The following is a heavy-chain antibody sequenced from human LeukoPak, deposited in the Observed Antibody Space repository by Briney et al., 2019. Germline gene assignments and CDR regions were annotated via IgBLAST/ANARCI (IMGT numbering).Heavy chain of an antibody. J-gene: IGHJ5*02. V-gene: IGHV3-7*03. CDR1: GFTFSSYW. CDR3: ARESREYCSGTSCLNWSAP. Sequence: GGSLRLSCAASGFTFSSYWMSWVRQAPGKGLEWVANIKQDGSETYYVDSVKGRFTISRDNAKNSLYLQMNRLRAEDTAVYYCARESREYCSGTSCLNWSAPWGQGTLVTV. D-gene: IGHD2-2*01. CDR2: IKQDGSET.